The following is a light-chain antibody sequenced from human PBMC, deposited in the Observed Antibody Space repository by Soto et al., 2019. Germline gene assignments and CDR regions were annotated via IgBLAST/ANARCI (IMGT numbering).Light chain of an antibody. Sequence: DIQMTQSPSSLSASVGDRVTITCRASQTIASYLNWYQQKLGEAPKLLIYAASSLQSGVPSRFSGSGSGTDFTLTISSLQPEDFATYYCQQSYSTPRTFGGGTKVEIK. CDR2: AAS. CDR3: QQSYSTPRT. V-gene: IGKV1-39*01. J-gene: IGKJ4*01. CDR1: QTIASY.